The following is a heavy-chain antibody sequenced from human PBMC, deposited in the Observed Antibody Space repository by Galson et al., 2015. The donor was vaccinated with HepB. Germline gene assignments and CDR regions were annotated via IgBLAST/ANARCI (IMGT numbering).Heavy chain of an antibody. CDR3: AKEVDYGGNLPTDY. D-gene: IGHD4-23*01. J-gene: IGHJ4*02. V-gene: IGHV3-30*18. Sequence: SLRLSCAASGFTSSIYGMHWVRQAPGKGLEWVAVISYDGSNKYYADSVKGRLTISRDNSKNTLYLQMNSLRAEDTAVYYCAKEVDYGGNLPTDYWGQGILVTVSS. CDR2: ISYDGSNK. CDR1: GFTSSIYG.